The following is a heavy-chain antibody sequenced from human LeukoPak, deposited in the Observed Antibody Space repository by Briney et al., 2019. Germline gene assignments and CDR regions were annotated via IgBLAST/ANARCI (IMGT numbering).Heavy chain of an antibody. CDR1: GFTFSSYG. CDR3: ARDKVAGHSWFDP. V-gene: IGHV3-23*01. D-gene: IGHD6-19*01. Sequence: GGSLRLSCAASGFTFSSYGMSWVRQAPGKGLEWVSAISGSGSSTYYAASVKGRFTISRDNSKNTLYLQMNSLRAEDTAVYYCARDKVAGHSWFDPWGQGTLVTVSS. J-gene: IGHJ5*02. CDR2: ISGSGSST.